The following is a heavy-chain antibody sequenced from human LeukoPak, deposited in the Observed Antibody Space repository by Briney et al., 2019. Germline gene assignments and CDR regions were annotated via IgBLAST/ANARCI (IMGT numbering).Heavy chain of an antibody. D-gene: IGHD2-15*01. J-gene: IGHJ4*02. V-gene: IGHV3-30-3*01. CDR2: ISYDGSNK. Sequence: PGGSLRLSCAASGFTFSSYAMHWVRQAPGKGLEWVAVISYDGSNKYYADSVKGRFTISRDNSKNTLYLQMYSLRAEDTAVYFCAREDGYCSGGNCYSYFDSWGQGTLVTVSS. CDR1: GFTFSSYA. CDR3: AREDGYCSGGNCYSYFDS.